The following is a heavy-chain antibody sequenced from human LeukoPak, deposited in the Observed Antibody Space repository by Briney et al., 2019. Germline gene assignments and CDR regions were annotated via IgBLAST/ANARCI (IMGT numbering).Heavy chain of an antibody. CDR1: GFTVSSNY. Sequence: PGGSLRLSCAASGFTVSSNYMSWVRQAPGRGLEWVSVIYSGGSTYYADSVKGRFTISRDNSKSTLYLHMNSLRDEDTAVYYCARDSDSSGYYYELGYWGQGTLVTVSS. V-gene: IGHV3-66*01. CDR2: IYSGGST. D-gene: IGHD3-22*01. CDR3: ARDSDSSGYYYELGY. J-gene: IGHJ4*02.